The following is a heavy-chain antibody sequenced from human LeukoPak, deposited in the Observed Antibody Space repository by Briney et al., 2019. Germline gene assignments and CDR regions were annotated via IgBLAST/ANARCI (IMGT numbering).Heavy chain of an antibody. CDR1: GGSISSSTYY. CDR3: ASAPRQGSIGGLDY. J-gene: IGHJ4*02. Sequence: PSETLSLTCTVSGGSISSSTYYWGWIRQPPGQGLEWIGAIYYTGTTYYNPSLRSRDTISVDTSKNHFSLNLSSVTAADTALYYCASAPRQGSIGGLDYWGQGTLVTVSS. D-gene: IGHD3-16*01. V-gene: IGHV4-39*02. CDR2: IYYTGTT.